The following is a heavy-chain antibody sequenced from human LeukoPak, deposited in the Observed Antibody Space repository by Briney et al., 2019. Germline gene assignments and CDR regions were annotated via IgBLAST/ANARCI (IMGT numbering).Heavy chain of an antibody. J-gene: IGHJ4*02. CDR1: GFTFSSYN. D-gene: IGHD1-1*01. CDR2: IRYDGSNK. CDR3: AKDRYNWNDAVSAYYFDY. V-gene: IGHV3-30*02. Sequence: GGSLRLSCAASGFTFSSYNMNWVRQAPGKGLEWVAFIRYDGSNKYYADSVKGRFTISRDNSKNTLYLQMNSLRAEDTAVYYCAKDRYNWNDAVSAYYFDYWGQGTLVTVSS.